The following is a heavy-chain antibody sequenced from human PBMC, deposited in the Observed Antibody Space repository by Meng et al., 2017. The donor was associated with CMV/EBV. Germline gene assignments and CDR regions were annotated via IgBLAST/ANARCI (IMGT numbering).Heavy chain of an antibody. D-gene: IGHD6-13*01. CDR2: IYYSGST. Sequence: QVHLPGSGPGRVNPSQTRSLTCTVSGGSISSGDYYWSWIRQPPGKGLEWIGYIYYSGSTYYNPSLKSRVTISVDTSKNQFSLKLSSVTAADTAVYYCARAQYSSSCDYWGQGTLVTVSS. CDR3: ARAQYSSSCDY. CDR1: GGSISSGDYY. J-gene: IGHJ4*02. V-gene: IGHV4-30-4*08.